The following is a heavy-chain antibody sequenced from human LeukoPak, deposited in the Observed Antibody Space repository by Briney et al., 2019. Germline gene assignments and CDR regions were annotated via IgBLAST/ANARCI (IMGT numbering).Heavy chain of an antibody. Sequence: PGGSLRLSCAASGFNFDGNAMHWVRQVPGKGLEWVSGISWDSANIGYADSVKGRFAISRDNTKDSLYLQMNSLRAEDTALYYCAKESSVYCTDGVCSLDYWGQGSPVTVSS. V-gene: IGHV3-9*01. CDR3: AKESSVYCTDGVCSLDY. J-gene: IGHJ4*02. D-gene: IGHD2-8*01. CDR1: GFNFDGNA. CDR2: ISWDSANI.